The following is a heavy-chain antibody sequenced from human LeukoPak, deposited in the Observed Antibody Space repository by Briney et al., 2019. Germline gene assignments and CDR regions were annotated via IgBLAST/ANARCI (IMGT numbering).Heavy chain of an antibody. V-gene: IGHV3-48*04. CDR1: GFTFSSYS. D-gene: IGHD6-19*01. CDR2: ISSSSSTI. J-gene: IGHJ4*02. Sequence: GGSLRLSCAASGFTFSSYSMNWVRQAPGKGLEWVSYISSSSSTIYYADSVKGRFIISRDNAKNSLYLQMNSLRAEDTAVYYCARETPDSSGWDWGQGTLVTVSS. CDR3: ARETPDSSGWD.